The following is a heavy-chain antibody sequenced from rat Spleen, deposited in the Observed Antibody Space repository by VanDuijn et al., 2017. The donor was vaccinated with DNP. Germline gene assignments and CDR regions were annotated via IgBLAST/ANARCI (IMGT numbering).Heavy chain of an antibody. CDR1: GFTFSDYY. J-gene: IGHJ2*01. D-gene: IGHD4-3*01. V-gene: IGHV5-22*01. CDR3: IRWNSGHFDY. Sequence: EVQLVESGGGLVQPGRSLKLSCAASGFTFSDYYMAWVRQAPTKGLERVAYIYYDGGSTSYVDSVKGRVTISRDNTKSTLYLQMNSLRSEDMATYYCIRWNSGHFDYWGQGVMVTVSS. CDR2: IYYDGGST.